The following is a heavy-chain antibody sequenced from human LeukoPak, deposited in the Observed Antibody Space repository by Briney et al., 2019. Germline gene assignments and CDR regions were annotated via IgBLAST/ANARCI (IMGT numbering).Heavy chain of an antibody. Sequence: GGSLRLSCAAAGFKFDDYAMHWVRQAPGKGREWVSGIDWNSGSMGYADSVKGRFTISRDNAKNSLYLQMNSLRPEDTALYYCAKDVTGSYYYYMDVWGKGTTVTVSS. V-gene: IGHV3-9*01. D-gene: IGHD3-10*01. CDR3: AKDVTGSYYYYMDV. CDR1: GFKFDDYA. J-gene: IGHJ6*03. CDR2: IDWNSGSM.